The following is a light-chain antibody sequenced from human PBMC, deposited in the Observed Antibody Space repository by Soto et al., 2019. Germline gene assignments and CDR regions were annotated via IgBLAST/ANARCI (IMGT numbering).Light chain of an antibody. V-gene: IGKV3-20*01. CDR1: QSVSSK. CDR2: GAA. J-gene: IGKJ1*01. Sequence: EIVMTQSPAPLSVSPGDRATLSCRPSQSVSSKVTWYQQKPGQAPRLLIHGAASRATDLTDRFSGSGSGTDFTLTISRLEPEEFAVYYCHQYGTSPRTFGQGTKVDIK. CDR3: HQYGTSPRT.